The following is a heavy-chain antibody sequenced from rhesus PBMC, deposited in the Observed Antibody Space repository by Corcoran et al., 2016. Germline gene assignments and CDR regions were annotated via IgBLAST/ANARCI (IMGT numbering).Heavy chain of an antibody. J-gene: IGHJ3*01. CDR1: GGSISSNY. CDR2: ISGSGGST. CDR3: AREEYNWNYGAFDF. D-gene: IGHD1-26*01. Sequence: QLQLQESGPGLVKPSETLSLTCAVSGGSISSNYWSWIRHPPGKGLECIGRISGSGGSTDYNPSLKSRVTISTDTSKNQFSLKLSAVTAADTAVYYCAREEYNWNYGAFDFWGQGLRVTVSS. V-gene: IGHV4-173*01.